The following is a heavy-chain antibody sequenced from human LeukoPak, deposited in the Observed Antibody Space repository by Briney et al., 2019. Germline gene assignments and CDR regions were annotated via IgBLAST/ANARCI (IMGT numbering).Heavy chain of an antibody. CDR1: GYTFTSHY. V-gene: IGHV1-46*01. D-gene: IGHD6-19*01. CDR2: INPSGGST. Sequence: ASVKVSCKASGYTFTSHYMHWVRQAPGQGLEWMGIINPSGGSTSYAQKFQGRVTMTRDTSTSTVYMELSSLRSEDTAVYYCAVTSSGWYFDYWGQGTLVTVSS. CDR3: AVTSSGWYFDY. J-gene: IGHJ4*02.